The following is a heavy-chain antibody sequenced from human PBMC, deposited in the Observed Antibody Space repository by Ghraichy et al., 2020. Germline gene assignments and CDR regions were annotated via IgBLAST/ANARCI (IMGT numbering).Heavy chain of an antibody. J-gene: IGHJ5*02. D-gene: IGHD3-3*01. Sequence: SVKVTCKASGGTFSSYAISWVRQAPGQGLEWMGGIIPIFGTANYAQKFQGRVTITADESTSTAYMELSSLRSEDTAVYYCARNIGYYDFWSGYLFNPWGQGTLVTVSS. CDR3: ARNIGYYDFWSGYLFNP. CDR1: GGTFSSYA. CDR2: IIPIFGTA. V-gene: IGHV1-69*13.